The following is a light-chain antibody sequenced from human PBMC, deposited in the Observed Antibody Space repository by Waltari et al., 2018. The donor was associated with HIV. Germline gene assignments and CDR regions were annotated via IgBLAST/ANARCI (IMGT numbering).Light chain of an antibody. CDR2: RDN. CDR1: TTNVGNNG. CDR3: ATWDISLSAVV. J-gene: IGLJ2*01. V-gene: IGLV10-54*04. Sequence: QAGLTQPPTVPKRITQTATLTCTLNTTNVGNNGASSLQQHQGHPPKLLSYRDNKRPSGISERFSASRSGNTASLTITGVQPEDEADYFCATWDISLSAVVFGGGTTLTVL.